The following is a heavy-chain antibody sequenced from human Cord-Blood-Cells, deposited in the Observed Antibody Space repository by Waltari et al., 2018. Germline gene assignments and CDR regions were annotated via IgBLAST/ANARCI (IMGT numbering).Heavy chain of an antibody. Sequence: SSVKVSCKASGGTFCSYAISWVRQAPGHGLEWMGGIIPIFGTANYAQKFQGRVTITADESTSTAYMELSSLRSEDTAVYYCARPITGTTSYYYYYGMDVWGQGTTVTVSS. CDR2: IIPIFGTA. V-gene: IGHV1-69*01. CDR3: ARPITGTTSYYYYYGMDV. D-gene: IGHD1-7*01. J-gene: IGHJ6*02. CDR1: GGTFCSYA.